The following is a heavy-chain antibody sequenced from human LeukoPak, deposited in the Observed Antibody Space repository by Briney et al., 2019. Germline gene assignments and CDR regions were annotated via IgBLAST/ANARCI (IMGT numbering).Heavy chain of an antibody. V-gene: IGHV3-74*01. CDR2: INSDGSST. Sequence: GGSLRLSCAASGFTFRSYWMHWVRQAPGKGLVWVSRINSDGSSTSYADSVKGRFTISRDNAKNTLYLQMNSLRVEDSAVYYCARDQIYCSGGYCYFDYWGQGTLVTVSS. CDR1: GFTFRSYW. D-gene: IGHD2-15*01. CDR3: ARDQIYCSGGYCYFDY. J-gene: IGHJ4*02.